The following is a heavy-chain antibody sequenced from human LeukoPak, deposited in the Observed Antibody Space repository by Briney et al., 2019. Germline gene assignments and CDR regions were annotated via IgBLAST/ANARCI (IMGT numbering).Heavy chain of an antibody. J-gene: IGHJ4*02. Sequence: GGSLRLSCAASGFTFSTYTMNWVRQAPGKGLEWVAVISYDGRNKYYADSVKGRFTISRDNSKNTLYLQMNSLRAEDTAVYYCAKTPIRLTGGWDYFDYWGQGTLVTVSS. CDR2: ISYDGRNK. CDR1: GFTFSTYT. V-gene: IGHV3-30*18. D-gene: IGHD7-27*01. CDR3: AKTPIRLTGGWDYFDY.